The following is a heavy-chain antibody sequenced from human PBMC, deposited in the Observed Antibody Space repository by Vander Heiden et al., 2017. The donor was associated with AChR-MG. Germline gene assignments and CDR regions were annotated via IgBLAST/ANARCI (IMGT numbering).Heavy chain of an antibody. CDR3: VRHGYCTVGGCSTGDIDAFDF. V-gene: IGHV3-30-3*01. Sequence: QVQLVESGGGVVQPGRSLRLSCAASGFTFSSYAMHWVRQAPGKGLEWVAVISHDGGNKFYPDSVKGRFTISRDNSKNTLYLQMNSLRPEDAAVYYCVRHGYCTVGGCSTGDIDAFDFWGQGTMVTVSS. D-gene: IGHD2-8*02. J-gene: IGHJ3*01. CDR2: ISHDGGNK. CDR1: GFTFSSYA.